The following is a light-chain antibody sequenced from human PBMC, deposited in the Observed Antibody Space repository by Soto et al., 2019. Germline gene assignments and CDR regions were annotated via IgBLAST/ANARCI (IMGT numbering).Light chain of an antibody. Sequence: QPVLTQPASVSGSPGQSITISCTGTSSDVGSYNLVSWYQQHPGKAPKLMIYEGSKRPSGVSNRVSGSKSGNTASLTISGLQAEDEADYYCCSYAGSSTFVVFGGGTKLTVL. J-gene: IGLJ2*01. CDR1: SSDVGSYNL. CDR3: CSYAGSSTFVV. CDR2: EGS. V-gene: IGLV2-23*03.